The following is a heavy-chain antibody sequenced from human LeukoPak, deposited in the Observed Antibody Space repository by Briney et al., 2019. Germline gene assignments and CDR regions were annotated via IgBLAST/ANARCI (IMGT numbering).Heavy chain of an antibody. CDR2: IDPNSGGT. D-gene: IGHD1-20*01. CDR3: AGGITGTTMDVY. J-gene: IGHJ4*02. V-gene: IGHV1-2*02. Sequence: ASVKVSCKASGYTFTDYYIHWVRQAPGQGLEWMGWIDPNSGGTNYAQKFQGRVTMTRDTSISTAYMELSRLRSDDTAVYYCAGGITGTTMDVYWGQGTLVTVSS. CDR1: GYTFTDYY.